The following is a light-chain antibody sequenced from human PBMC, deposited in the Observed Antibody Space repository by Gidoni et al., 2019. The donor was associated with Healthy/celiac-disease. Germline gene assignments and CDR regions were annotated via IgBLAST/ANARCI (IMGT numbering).Light chain of an antibody. CDR1: QGISSY. CDR2: VAS. V-gene: IGKV1-9*01. CDR3: QQLNSYPRT. J-gene: IGKJ2*01. Sequence: DTQLTQSPSFLSASVGDRVTITCLASQGISSYLAWYQQKPGKAPKLLIYVASTLQSGVPSRFSGSGSGTEFTLTISSLQPEDFATYYCQQLNSYPRTFGQGTKLEIK.